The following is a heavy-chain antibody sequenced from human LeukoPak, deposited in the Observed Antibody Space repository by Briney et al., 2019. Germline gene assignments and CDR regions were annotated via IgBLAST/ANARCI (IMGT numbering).Heavy chain of an antibody. V-gene: IGHV4-30-2*01. CDR2: IYHSGST. CDR1: GGSISSGGYY. CDR3: ARGRRSLDWFDP. Sequence: SQTLSLTCTVSGGSISSGGYYWSWIRQPPGKGLEWIGYIYHSGSTYYNPSLKSRVTISVDRSKNQFSLKLSSVTAADTAVYCCARGRRSLDWFDPWGQGTLVTVSS. J-gene: IGHJ5*02.